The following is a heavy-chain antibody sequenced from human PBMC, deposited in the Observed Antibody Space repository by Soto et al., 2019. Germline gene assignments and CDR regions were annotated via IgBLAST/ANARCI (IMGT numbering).Heavy chain of an antibody. V-gene: IGHV3-21*01. CDR3: ASRPIGYGEYVTGLYYGMDV. CDR2: ISSSSSYI. Sequence: EVQLVESGGGLVKPGGSLRLSCAASGFTFSSYGMNWVRQAPGKGLEWVSSISSSSSYIYYADSVKGRFTISRDNAKNSLYLQMNSLRAEDTAVYYCASRPIGYGEYVTGLYYGMDVWGQGTTVTVSS. J-gene: IGHJ6*02. D-gene: IGHD4-17*01. CDR1: GFTFSSYG.